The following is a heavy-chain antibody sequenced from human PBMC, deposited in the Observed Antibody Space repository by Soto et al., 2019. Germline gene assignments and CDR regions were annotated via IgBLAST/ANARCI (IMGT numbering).Heavy chain of an antibody. CDR1: GFTFSSYA. CDR2: MSGAGRSS. D-gene: IGHD3-3*01. CDR3: AKGPIFGVENIYDY. Sequence: PGGSLILSCAASGFTFSSYAMSWVRQAPGKGLEWVSSMSGAGRSSYDADSVKGRFTISRDNSKNTLYLQMNNLRAEDTALYYCAKGPIFGVENIYDYWGQGTLVTVSS. V-gene: IGHV3-23*01. J-gene: IGHJ4*02.